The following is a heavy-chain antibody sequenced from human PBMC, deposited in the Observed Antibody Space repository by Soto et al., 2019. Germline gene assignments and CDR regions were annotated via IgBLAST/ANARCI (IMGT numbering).Heavy chain of an antibody. CDR1: GGSISSYY. V-gene: IGHV4-59*01. CDR3: VSLPAAYYGMDV. CDR2: IYYSGST. Sequence: PSETLSLTCTVSGGSISSYYWSWIRQPPGKGLEWIGYIYYSGSTNYNPSLKSRVTISVDTSKNQFSLKLSSVTAADTAVYYCVSLPAAYYGMDVWGQGTTVTVSS. D-gene: IGHD2-2*01. J-gene: IGHJ6*02.